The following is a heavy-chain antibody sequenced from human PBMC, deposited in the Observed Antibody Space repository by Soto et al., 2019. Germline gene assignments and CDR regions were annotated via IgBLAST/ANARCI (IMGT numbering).Heavy chain of an antibody. D-gene: IGHD2-2*01. CDR3: AREREGYCSSTSCYYFDY. J-gene: IGHJ4*02. CDR2: ISAYNGNT. V-gene: IGHV1-18*04. CDR1: GYTFTSYG. Sequence: QVQLVQSGAEVKEPGASVKVSCKASGYTFTSYGISWVRQAPGQGLEWMGWISAYNGNTNYAQKLQGRVTMTTDTSTSTAYMELRSLRSDDTAVYYCAREREGYCSSTSCYYFDYWGQGTLVTVSS.